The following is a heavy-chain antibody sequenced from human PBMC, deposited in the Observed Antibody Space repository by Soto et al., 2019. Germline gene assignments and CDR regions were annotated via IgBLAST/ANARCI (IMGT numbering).Heavy chain of an antibody. D-gene: IGHD7-27*01. CDR3: TKAPVVWGSSWYFDL. V-gene: IGHV3-23*01. Sequence: EVQLLESGGGLVQPGGSLRLSCAASGFKFSISAMTWVRQAPGKGLECVSSISGSGGSTYYADSVKGRFTISRDNSKNTLYLQMNIVGAEDTAVYYCTKAPVVWGSSWYFDLWGRGTLVTVSS. J-gene: IGHJ2*01. CDR1: GFKFSISA. CDR2: ISGSGGST.